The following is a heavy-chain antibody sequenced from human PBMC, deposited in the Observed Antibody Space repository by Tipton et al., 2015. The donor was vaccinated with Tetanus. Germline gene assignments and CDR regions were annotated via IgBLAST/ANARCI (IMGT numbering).Heavy chain of an antibody. CDR1: GGSVRGGSYY. V-gene: IGHV4-61*01. CDR3: ARAAGFLGLTHDF. D-gene: IGHD2/OR15-2a*01. CDR2: ISYSGST. Sequence: TLSLTCTVSGGSVRGGSYYWNWIRQPPGKGLEWIGYISYSGSTNSNYSLKSRITISQDTSNNQFSLKLTSVTAADTAVYYCARAAGFLGLTHDFCGRGTLVSVSS. J-gene: IGHJ4*02.